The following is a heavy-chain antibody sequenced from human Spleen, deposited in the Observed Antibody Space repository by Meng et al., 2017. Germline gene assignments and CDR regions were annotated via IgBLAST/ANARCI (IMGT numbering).Heavy chain of an antibody. CDR2: IDPNSGDT. V-gene: IGHV1-2*06. CDR1: GYTFTGYY. D-gene: IGHD2-2*01. Sequence: ASVKVSCKASGYTFTGYYMHWVRQAPGQGLEWMGRIDPNSGDTNYAQKFQGRATMTTDTSISTAYMEVSSLRPDDTAVYFCARKAGNCISTTCYSLDYWGQGTLVTVSS. CDR3: ARKAGNCISTTCYSLDY. J-gene: IGHJ4*02.